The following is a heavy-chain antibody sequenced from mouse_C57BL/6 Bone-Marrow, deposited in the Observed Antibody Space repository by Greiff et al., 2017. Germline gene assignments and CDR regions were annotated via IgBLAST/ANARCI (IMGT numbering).Heavy chain of an antibody. CDR3: ARIGYYRDF. CDR2: IYTGDGDT. D-gene: IGHD1-1*01. Sequence: QVQLQQSGAELVKPGASVKISCTASGYAFSSYGMNWVKQRPGKGLEWIGKIYTGDGDTNYNGKFKGKATMTADKSSSTAYMQLSSLTSEDSAVYFCARIGYYRDFWGQGTTLTVSS. V-gene: IGHV1-80*01. CDR1: GYAFSSYG. J-gene: IGHJ2*01.